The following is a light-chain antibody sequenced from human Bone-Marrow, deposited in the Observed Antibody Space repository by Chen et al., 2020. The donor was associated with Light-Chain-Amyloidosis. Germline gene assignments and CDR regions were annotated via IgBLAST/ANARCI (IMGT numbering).Light chain of an antibody. J-gene: IGKJ1*01. CDR3: LQHYGTFWT. CDR2: TAT. Sequence: DIEMTQSPSTLSASVGDRVTITCRASQVIGNSVAWYQQKVGKATRLLVYTATNMDSVVPSRFSCSGNRTEYILTISGLRPEDFTSYVWLQHYGTFWTFRHWTKVEIK. CDR1: QVIGNS. V-gene: IGKV1-NL1*01.